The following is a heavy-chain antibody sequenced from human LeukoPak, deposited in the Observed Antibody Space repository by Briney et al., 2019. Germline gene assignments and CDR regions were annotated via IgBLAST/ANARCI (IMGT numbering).Heavy chain of an antibody. CDR1: GFTFSDYY. Sequence: GGSLRLSCAASGFTFSDYYMTWIRQAPGKGLEWVSYISGSSSSTNYADSVKGRFTISRDNAKNSLYLQMNSLRAEDTAVYYCARAPYSSSWYYFDFWGQGTWSPSPQ. J-gene: IGHJ4*02. V-gene: IGHV3-11*03. D-gene: IGHD6-13*01. CDR3: ARAPYSSSWYYFDF. CDR2: ISGSSSST.